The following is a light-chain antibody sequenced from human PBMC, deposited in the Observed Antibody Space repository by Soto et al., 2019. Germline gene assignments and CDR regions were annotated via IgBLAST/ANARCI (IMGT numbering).Light chain of an antibody. CDR2: EVS. J-gene: IGLJ1*01. CDR1: SSDVGGYNY. CDR3: TSYTVSSSTYV. V-gene: IGLV2-14*01. Sequence: QSVLTQPASVSGSPGQSITISCTGTSSDVGGYNYVSWYQQLPGKAPKLIIFEVSNRPSGASNRFSGSKSGNTASLTISGLQAEDEADYYCTSYTVSSSTYVFGTGTKVTVL.